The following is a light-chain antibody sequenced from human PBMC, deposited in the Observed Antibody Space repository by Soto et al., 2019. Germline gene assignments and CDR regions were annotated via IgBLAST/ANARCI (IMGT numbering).Light chain of an antibody. CDR3: QQYTTSPFT. CDR2: GAS. CDR1: QSVGSNY. Sequence: EIVLTQSPGTLSLSPGERATLYCRASQSVGSNYLAWYQQKPGQAPRVLIYGASSRATGIPDRFSGSGSGAHFTLTISRLEPEDFAVYYCQQYTTSPFTFGPGTKVDIK. J-gene: IGKJ3*01. V-gene: IGKV3-20*01.